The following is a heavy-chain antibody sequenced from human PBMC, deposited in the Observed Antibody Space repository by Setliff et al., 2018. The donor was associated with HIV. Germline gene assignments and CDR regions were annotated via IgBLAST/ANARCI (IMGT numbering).Heavy chain of an antibody. CDR3: TKTMYSSRWSGFDY. Sequence: YYWAWIRQPPGKGLEYISSSGSTIYYADSVKGRFTISRDNAKNSLYLQMNSLRVEDTAVYYCTKTMYSSRWSGFDYWGQGTPVTVSS. D-gene: IGHD6-13*01. CDR1: YY. V-gene: IGHV3-11*04. J-gene: IGHJ4*02. CDR2: ISSSGSTI.